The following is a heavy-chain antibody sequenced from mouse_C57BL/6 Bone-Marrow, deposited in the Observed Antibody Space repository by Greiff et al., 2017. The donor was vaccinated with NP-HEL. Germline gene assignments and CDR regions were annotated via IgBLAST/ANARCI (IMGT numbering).Heavy chain of an antibody. V-gene: IGHV2-9-1*01. D-gene: IGHD3-2*02. CDR1: GFSLTSYA. Sequence: VMLVESGPGLVAPSQSLSITCTVSGFSLTSYAISWVRQPPGKGLEWLGVIWTGGGTNYNSALKSRLSISKDNSKSQVFLKMNSLQTDDTARYYCARNEDSSGYVYYFDYWGQGTTLTVSS. J-gene: IGHJ2*01. CDR3: ARNEDSSGYVYYFDY. CDR2: IWTGGGT.